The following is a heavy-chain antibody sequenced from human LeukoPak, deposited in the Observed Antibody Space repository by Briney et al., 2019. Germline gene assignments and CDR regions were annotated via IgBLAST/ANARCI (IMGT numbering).Heavy chain of an antibody. J-gene: IGHJ3*02. CDR2: ISFDGSDQ. D-gene: IGHD6-19*01. CDR3: AKDSGIAVAGTLRAFDI. V-gene: IGHV3-30-3*01. Sequence: GGSLRLSCAASGFIFNSYTIHWVRRAPGKGLEGVAVISFDGSDQYYTDSVKGRFTISKDNSKNTVYLQMNSLRAEDTAVYYCAKDSGIAVAGTLRAFDIWGQGTMVTVSS. CDR1: GFIFNSYT.